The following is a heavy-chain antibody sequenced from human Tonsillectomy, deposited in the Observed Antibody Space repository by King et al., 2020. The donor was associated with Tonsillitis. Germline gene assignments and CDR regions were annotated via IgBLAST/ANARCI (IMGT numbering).Heavy chain of an antibody. J-gene: IGHJ6*03. CDR1: GGSISSSNW. CDR3: ARSFYYMDV. V-gene: IGHV4-4*02. CDR2: ISHSGST. Sequence: VQLQESGPGLVKPSGTLSLTCAVSGGSISSSNWWSWVRQPPGKGLEWIGEISHSGSTNYNPSLKSRVTMSVDKSNNHFSLKLSSVTAADTAVYYCARSFYYMDVWGKGTTVTVSS.